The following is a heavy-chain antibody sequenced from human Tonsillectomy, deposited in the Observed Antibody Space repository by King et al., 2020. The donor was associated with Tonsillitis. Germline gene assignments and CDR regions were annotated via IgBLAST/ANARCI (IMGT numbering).Heavy chain of an antibody. CDR3: ARGRLGGYSDYLYMDV. J-gene: IGHJ6*03. CDR2: ISGSVRSM. CDR1: GFTFSDYF. V-gene: IGHV3-11*01. D-gene: IGHD2-15*01. Sequence: VQLVESGGGLVKPGGSLRLSCAASGFTFSDYFMTWIRQAPGKGLEWVSYISGSVRSMDYADSVRGRFTISRDNAKNSLYLQMNSLRDEDTAVYFCARGRLGGYSDYLYMDVWGKGTTVTVSS.